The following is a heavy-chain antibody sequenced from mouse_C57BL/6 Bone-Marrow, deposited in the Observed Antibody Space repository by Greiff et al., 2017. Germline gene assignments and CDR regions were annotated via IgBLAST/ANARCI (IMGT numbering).Heavy chain of an antibody. Sequence: VHVKQSGPELVKPGASVKISCKASGYSFTDYNMNWVKQSNGKSLEWIGVINPNYGTTSYNQKFKGKATLTVDQSSSTAYMQLNSLTSEDSAVYYCARGGWLLPLHWYFDVWGTGTTVTVSS. D-gene: IGHD2-3*01. CDR3: ARGGWLLPLHWYFDV. J-gene: IGHJ1*03. V-gene: IGHV1-39*01. CDR2: INPNYGTT. CDR1: GYSFTDYN.